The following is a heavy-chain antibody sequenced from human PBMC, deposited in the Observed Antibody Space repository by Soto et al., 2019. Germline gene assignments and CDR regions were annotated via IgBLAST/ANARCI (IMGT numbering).Heavy chain of an antibody. CDR3: ARGRGTNYSYYGADV. D-gene: IGHD2-8*01. CDR1: GEPFTDHF. J-gene: IGHJ6*02. Sequence: QVQLQQWGAGLLKPSETLSLTCAVSGEPFTDHFCTWIRQAPGKGLEWIGEINHGGRTYFNPSLKSRVTLSVDTSKNQFSLVLVSLTAADTGVYYCARGRGTNYSYYGADVWGQGTTVTVSS. CDR2: INHGGRT. V-gene: IGHV4-34*02.